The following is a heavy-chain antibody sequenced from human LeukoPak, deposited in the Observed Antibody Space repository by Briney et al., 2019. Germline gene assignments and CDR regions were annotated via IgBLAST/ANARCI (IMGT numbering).Heavy chain of an antibody. D-gene: IGHD1-26*01. Sequence: GGSLRLSCAASGFTVSSNYMSWVRQAPGKGLEWVSVIYSGGSTYYVDSVKGRFTISRDNSKNTLYLQMNSLRAEDTAVYYCAKEDAPGATWPFDYWGQGTLVTVSS. V-gene: IGHV3-53*01. CDR1: GFTVSSNY. CDR2: IYSGGST. J-gene: IGHJ4*02. CDR3: AKEDAPGATWPFDY.